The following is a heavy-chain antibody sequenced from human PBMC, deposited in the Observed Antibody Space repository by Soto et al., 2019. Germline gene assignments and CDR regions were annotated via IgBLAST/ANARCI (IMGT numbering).Heavy chain of an antibody. CDR2: IYYSGST. Sequence: PSETLSLTCTVSGGSISSSSYYWGWIRQPPGKGLEWIGSIYYSGSTYYNPSLKSRVTISVDTSKNQFSLKLSSVTAADTAVYYCARQYLSADYGDYPDYWGQGTLVTVSS. CDR1: GGSISSSSYY. D-gene: IGHD4-17*01. CDR3: ARQYLSADYGDYPDY. V-gene: IGHV4-39*01. J-gene: IGHJ4*02.